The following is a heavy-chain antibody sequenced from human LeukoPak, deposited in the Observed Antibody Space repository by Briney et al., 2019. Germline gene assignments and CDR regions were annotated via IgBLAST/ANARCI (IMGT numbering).Heavy chain of an antibody. CDR1: GFSFSDHY. CDR3: VRGLNSFDL. CDR2: SRIKAGGYIT. J-gene: IGHJ4*02. Sequence: GGSLRLSCAVSGFSFSDHYLDWVRQTPGRGLEWVGRSRIKAGGYITQYAASVKDRFTISRDESKDSLHLQMNSLKTEDTAVYYCVRGLNSFDLWGQGTPVTVSS. V-gene: IGHV3-72*01.